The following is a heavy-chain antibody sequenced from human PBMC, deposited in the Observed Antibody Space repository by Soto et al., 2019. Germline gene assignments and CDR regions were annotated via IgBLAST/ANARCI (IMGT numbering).Heavy chain of an antibody. V-gene: IGHV4-34*01. CDR1: GGSFSGYY. CDR2: INHSGST. J-gene: IGHJ6*03. D-gene: IGHD2-2*01. Sequence: QVQLQQWGAGLLKPSETLSLTCAVYGGSFSGYYWSWIRQPPGKGLEWIGEINHSGSTNYNPSLKSRVTISVDTSKNQFSLKRSSVTAADTAGYYCAKLGSSTDRSYMDVWGKGTTVTVSS. CDR3: AKLGSSTDRSYMDV.